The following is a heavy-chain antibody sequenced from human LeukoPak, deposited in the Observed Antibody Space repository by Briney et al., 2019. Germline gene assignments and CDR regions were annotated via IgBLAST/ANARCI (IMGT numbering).Heavy chain of an antibody. J-gene: IGHJ1*01. CDR1: GGSISSYY. D-gene: IGHD3-22*01. V-gene: IGHV4-59*01. CDR3: ARGAYYYDSSGYYPGNFQH. CDR2: IYYSGST. Sequence: SETLSLTCTVSGGSISSYYWSWIRQPPGKGLEWIGYIYYSGSTNYNPSLKSRVTISVDTPKNQFSLKLSSVTAADTAVYYCARGAYYYDSSGYYPGNFQHWGQGTLVTVSS.